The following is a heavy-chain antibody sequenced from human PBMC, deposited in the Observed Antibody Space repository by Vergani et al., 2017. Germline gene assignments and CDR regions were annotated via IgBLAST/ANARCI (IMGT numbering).Heavy chain of an antibody. V-gene: IGHV4-30-4*08. CDR1: GGPISSGAYY. J-gene: IGHJ5*02. Sequence: QVQLQESGPGLVKPSQTLSLTCTVSGGPISSGAYYWSWIRQPPGKGLEWIGYIYYSGSTYSNPFLKRRVTIPVETSKNQFTLKLSSVTAADTAVYYCAGSLGYNWFDPWDQGTLVTVSS. CDR3: AGSLGYNWFDP. CDR2: IYYSGST. D-gene: IGHD6-13*01.